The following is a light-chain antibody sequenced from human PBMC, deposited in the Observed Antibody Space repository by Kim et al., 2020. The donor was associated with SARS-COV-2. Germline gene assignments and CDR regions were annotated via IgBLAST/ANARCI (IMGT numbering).Light chain of an antibody. CDR2: VYSDGSH. Sequence: QPVLTQSPTASASLGASVKLTCTLSSGHITYGIAWHQQQPQKGPRFLVTVYSDGSHSKGDGIPDRFSGSGSGAERYLTISSLQSEDEADYYCQTWGPGIRVFGGGTQLTVL. CDR1: SGHITYG. V-gene: IGLV4-69*01. CDR3: QTWGPGIRV. J-gene: IGLJ3*02.